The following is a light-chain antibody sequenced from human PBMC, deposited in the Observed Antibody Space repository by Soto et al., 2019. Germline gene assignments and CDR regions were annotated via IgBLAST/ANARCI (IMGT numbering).Light chain of an antibody. CDR1: QSISSW. Sequence: GDRVTITCRASQSISSWLXXYXQKXGXXXKXXXYDASSLESGVPSRFSGSGYGTEFTLTISSLQPDDFATYYCQHYNSYSEAFGQGTKVDI. J-gene: IGKJ1*01. V-gene: IGKV1-5*01. CDR2: DAS. CDR3: QHYNSYSEA.